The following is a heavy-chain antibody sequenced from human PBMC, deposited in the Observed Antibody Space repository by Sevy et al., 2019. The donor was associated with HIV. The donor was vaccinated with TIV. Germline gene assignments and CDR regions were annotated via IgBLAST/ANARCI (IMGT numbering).Heavy chain of an antibody. CDR3: VKEGRDDFNPYLDF. D-gene: IGHD3-10*01. V-gene: IGHV3-23*01. J-gene: IGHJ4*02. CDR2: ISRTGGNT. CDR1: GFTFGSYM. Sequence: GGCLRLSCAGSGFTFGSYMMNWVRQAPGRGLEWMSRISRTGGNTEYGDSAKGRFTISRDNSKNTVYLQMKVLRAEDTALYYCVKEGRDDFNPYLDFWGQGILVTVSS.